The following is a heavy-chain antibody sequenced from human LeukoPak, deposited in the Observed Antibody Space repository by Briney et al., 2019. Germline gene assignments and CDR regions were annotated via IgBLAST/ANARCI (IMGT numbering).Heavy chain of an antibody. Sequence: ASVKVSCKASGYTFTGYYLHWVRQAPGQGLEWMGWISPNTGGTNYAQKFQGRVTMTRDTSISTAYMELSRLRSDDTAVYYCARAGYCSGGSCYSEYYYYGMDVWGQGTTVTVSS. V-gene: IGHV1-2*02. J-gene: IGHJ6*02. D-gene: IGHD2-15*01. CDR3: ARAGYCSGGSCYSEYYYYGMDV. CDR1: GYTFTGYY. CDR2: ISPNTGGT.